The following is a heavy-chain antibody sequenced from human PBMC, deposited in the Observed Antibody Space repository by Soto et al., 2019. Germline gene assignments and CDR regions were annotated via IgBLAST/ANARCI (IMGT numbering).Heavy chain of an antibody. CDR2: ISSSGGTT. CDR1: EFTFSNYA. V-gene: IGHV3-23*01. D-gene: IGHD2-15*01. Sequence: EVQLLESGGGLVQPGGSLRLSCVASEFTFSNYAMNWVRQAPGEGPEWVSLISSSGGTTYYADSVKGRFSIPRDNSKNTFYLQMNSLRVEDTAIYFCARDIQGRGATSGDDAFDIWGQGTMVTVSS. CDR3: ARDIQGRGATSGDDAFDI. J-gene: IGHJ3*02.